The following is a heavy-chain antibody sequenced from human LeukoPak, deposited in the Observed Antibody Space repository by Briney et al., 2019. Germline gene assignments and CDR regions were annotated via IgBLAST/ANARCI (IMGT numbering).Heavy chain of an antibody. J-gene: IGHJ3*02. V-gene: IGHV3-33*01. CDR1: GFTFSSYG. CDR2: IWYDGSNK. CDR3: VRDRESGDTGAFDI. D-gene: IGHD4-17*01. Sequence: PGRSLRLSCGASGFTFSSYGMHWVRQAPGKGLEWVAVIWYDGSNKYYADSVRGRFTISRDNSKNTLYLQMNSLRAEDTAVYYCVRDRESGDTGAFDIWGQGTMVTVSS.